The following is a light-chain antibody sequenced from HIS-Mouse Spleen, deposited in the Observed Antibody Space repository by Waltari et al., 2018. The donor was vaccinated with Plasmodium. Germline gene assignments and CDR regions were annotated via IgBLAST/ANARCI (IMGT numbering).Light chain of an antibody. CDR3: SSYAGSNNLV. CDR2: EVS. Sequence: QSALTQPPSASGSPGQSVTISCTGTSSDVGGHNYVSWYQQHPGKAPKLMVYEVSKRPSGVPDLCSGSKSGNTASLTVSGLQAEDEADYYCSSYAGSNNLVFGGGTKLTVL. J-gene: IGLJ2*01. V-gene: IGLV2-8*01. CDR1: SSDVGGHNY.